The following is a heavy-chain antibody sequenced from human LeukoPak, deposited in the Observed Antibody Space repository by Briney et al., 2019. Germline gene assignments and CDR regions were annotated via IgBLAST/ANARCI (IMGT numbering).Heavy chain of an antibody. Sequence: PGGTLRLSCAASGFTFSSYGMSWVRQAPGKGLEWVSAISGSGGSTYYADSVKGRLTISRDNSKNTLYLQMNSLRAENTAVYYCAKDGPGIVVVTATWGQGTLVTVSS. CDR2: ISGSGGST. CDR3: AKDGPGIVVVTAT. J-gene: IGHJ4*02. V-gene: IGHV3-23*01. D-gene: IGHD2-21*02. CDR1: GFTFSSYG.